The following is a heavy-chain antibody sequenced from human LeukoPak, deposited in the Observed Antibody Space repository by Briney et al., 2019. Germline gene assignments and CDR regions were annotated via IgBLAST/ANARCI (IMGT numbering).Heavy chain of an antibody. Sequence: GASVKVSCKASGYTFTGYYFHWVRQAPGQGLAWMGWINPNSGGTNYAQKFQGRVTMTRDTSISTAYMELSRLRSDDTAVYYCAGFGRWFGELDADYWGQGTLVTVSS. CDR3: AGFGRWFGELDADY. CDR1: GYTFTGYY. V-gene: IGHV1-2*02. J-gene: IGHJ4*02. D-gene: IGHD3-10*01. CDR2: INPNSGGT.